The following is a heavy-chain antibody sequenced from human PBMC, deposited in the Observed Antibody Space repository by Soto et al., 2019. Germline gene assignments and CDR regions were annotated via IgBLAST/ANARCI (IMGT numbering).Heavy chain of an antibody. CDR3: ARGSYSYGLYYYYYYGMDV. Sequence: QVQLVESGGGVVQPGRSLRLSCAASGFTFSSYGMHWVRQAPGKGLEWVAVISYDGSNKYYADSVKGRFTISRDNSKNTLYLQMNSLRAEDTAVYYCARGSYSYGLYYYYYYGMDVWGQGTTVTVSS. J-gene: IGHJ6*02. CDR2: ISYDGSNK. D-gene: IGHD5-18*01. CDR1: GFTFSSYG. V-gene: IGHV3-30*03.